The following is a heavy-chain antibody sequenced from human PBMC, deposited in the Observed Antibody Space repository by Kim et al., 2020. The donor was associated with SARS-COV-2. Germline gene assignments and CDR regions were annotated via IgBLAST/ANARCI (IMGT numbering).Heavy chain of an antibody. CDR3: ARVSGYSGGLPYYFDS. V-gene: IGHV1-18*04. Sequence: ASVKVSCKASGYTFTSYGITWLRQAPGQRLEWMGWISAYNRNTNYAQNFQGRVTMTADTSTSTAYMELRSLRSDDTAVYYCARVSGYSGGLPYYFDSWGQGTLVTVSS. CDR1: GYTFTSYG. CDR2: ISAYNRNT. D-gene: IGHD6-19*01. J-gene: IGHJ4*02.